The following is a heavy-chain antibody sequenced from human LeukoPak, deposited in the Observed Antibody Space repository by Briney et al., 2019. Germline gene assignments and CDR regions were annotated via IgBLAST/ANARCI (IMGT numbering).Heavy chain of an antibody. V-gene: IGHV4-34*01. D-gene: IGHD3-3*02. CDR1: GGSISSYY. CDR2: INHSGYT. Sequence: SETLSLTCAVSGGSISSYYWSWIRQSPGKGLEWIGEINHSGYTNYNPSLKTRLTMSVDTSKNQFTLRLSSLTAADTAVYFCARSHLWPSGTFDIWDQGTMVTVSS. CDR3: ARSHLWPSGTFDI. J-gene: IGHJ3*02.